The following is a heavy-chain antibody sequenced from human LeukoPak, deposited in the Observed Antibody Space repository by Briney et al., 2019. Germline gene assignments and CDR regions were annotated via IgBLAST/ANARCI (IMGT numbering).Heavy chain of an antibody. Sequence: SETLSLTCAVSGYSITSGYYWVWIRQPPGKGLEWIACIYHSGTTYYSPSLKSRVTISVDTSRDQFSLKLNSVTAADTAVYFCARHITGSSGYPFDNWGQGTLVTVSS. CDR2: IYHSGTT. CDR1: GYSITSGYY. V-gene: IGHV4-38-2*01. CDR3: ARHITGSSGYPFDN. J-gene: IGHJ4*02. D-gene: IGHD3-22*01.